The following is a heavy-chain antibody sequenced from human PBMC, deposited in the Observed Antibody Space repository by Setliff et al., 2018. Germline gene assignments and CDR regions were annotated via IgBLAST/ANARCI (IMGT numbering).Heavy chain of an antibody. CDR1: GFTISYYA. CDR2: SRYAENYQ. CDR3: ARSENCFSTHCSPYDY. D-gene: IGHD2-2*01. V-gene: IGHV3-30-3*01. J-gene: IGHJ4*02. Sequence: PGGSLRLSCAASGFTISYYAIHWVRQAPGKGLEWVAVSRYAENYQYYADSVKGRFTISRDNAKNSLYLQMNSLRAEDTATYYCARSENCFSTHCSPYDYWGQGTLVTVSS.